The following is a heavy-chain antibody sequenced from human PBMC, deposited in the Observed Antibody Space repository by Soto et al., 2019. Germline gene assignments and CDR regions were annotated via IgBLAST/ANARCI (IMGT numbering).Heavy chain of an antibody. CDR1: GGSFSGYY. Sequence: PSETLSLTCAVYGGSFSGYYWSWIRQPPGKGLEWIGEINHSGSTNYNPSLKSRVTISVDTSKNQFSLKLSSVTAADTAVYYCAREVTSYYYYYGMDVWGQGTTVTVSS. J-gene: IGHJ6*02. D-gene: IGHD4-4*01. CDR2: INHSGST. V-gene: IGHV4-34*01. CDR3: AREVTSYYYYYGMDV.